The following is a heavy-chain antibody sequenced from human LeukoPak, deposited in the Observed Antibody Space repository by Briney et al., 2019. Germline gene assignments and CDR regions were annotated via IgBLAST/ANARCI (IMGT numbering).Heavy chain of an antibody. Sequence: GGSLRLSCAASGFTFSSYSMNWVRQAPGKGLEWVSSISSSSSYIYYADSVKGRFTISRDNAKNSLYLQMNGLRAEDTAVYYCARDSGWANWFDPWGQGTLVTVSS. D-gene: IGHD6-19*01. CDR1: GFTFSSYS. J-gene: IGHJ5*02. CDR3: ARDSGWANWFDP. V-gene: IGHV3-21*01. CDR2: ISSSSSYI.